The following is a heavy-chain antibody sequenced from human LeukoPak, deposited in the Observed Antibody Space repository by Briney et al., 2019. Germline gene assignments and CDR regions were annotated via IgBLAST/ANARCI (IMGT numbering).Heavy chain of an antibody. CDR2: ISSSSSYI. V-gene: IGHV3-21*01. D-gene: IGHD2-2*01. J-gene: IGHJ6*03. Sequence: GSLRLSCAASGFTFSSYSMNWVRQAPGKGLEWVSSISSSSSYIYYADSVKGRFTISRDNAKNSLYQQMNSLRAEDTAVYYCARDGVYCSSTSCLNYYYYYMDVWGKGTTVTVSS. CDR1: GFTFSSYS. CDR3: ARDGVYCSSTSCLNYYYYYMDV.